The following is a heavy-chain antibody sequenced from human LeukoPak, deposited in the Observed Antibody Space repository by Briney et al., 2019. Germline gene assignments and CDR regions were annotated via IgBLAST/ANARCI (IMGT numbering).Heavy chain of an antibody. Sequence: SQTLSLTCTVSGDSISSGDYYWGWLRQPPGTGLEWIGYIYYSGSTYYNPSLKSRVTISVDTSKNQFSLKLSSVTAADTAVYYCARGRDYYDSSGYQGEFDYWGQGTLVTVSS. CDR1: GDSISSGDYY. J-gene: IGHJ4*02. CDR3: ARGRDYYDSSGYQGEFDY. CDR2: IYYSGST. V-gene: IGHV4-30-4*01. D-gene: IGHD3-22*01.